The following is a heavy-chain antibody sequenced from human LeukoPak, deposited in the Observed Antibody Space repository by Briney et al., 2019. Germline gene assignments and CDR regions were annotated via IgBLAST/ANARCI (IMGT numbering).Heavy chain of an antibody. CDR1: GFTVSGNY. D-gene: IGHD3-10*01. Sequence: GGSLRLSCAASGFTVSGNYMSWVRQAPGKGLEWLSVIHRGGNTYYADSVKGRFTISRDSSKNTVFLQMDSLRAEDTAVYYCARDPGYGLGVDYGDYWGQGTLVSVSS. V-gene: IGHV3-66*01. J-gene: IGHJ4*02. CDR3: ARDPGYGLGVDYGDY. CDR2: IHRGGNT.